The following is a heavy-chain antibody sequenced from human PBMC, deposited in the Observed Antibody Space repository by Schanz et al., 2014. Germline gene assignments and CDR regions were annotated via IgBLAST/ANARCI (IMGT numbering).Heavy chain of an antibody. CDR1: GFTFSSYA. D-gene: IGHD2-15*01. Sequence: EVQLVESGGGLVQPGGSLRLSCAASGFTFSSYAMSWVRQAPGKGLEWVSAIIGSGGSTYYADSVKGRFTISRDNSKNTLYLQMNSLRAEDTAVYYCAKGSVVVVAATLPFDYWGQGTLVTVSS. CDR3: AKGSVVVVAATLPFDY. J-gene: IGHJ4*02. V-gene: IGHV3-23*04. CDR2: IIGSGGST.